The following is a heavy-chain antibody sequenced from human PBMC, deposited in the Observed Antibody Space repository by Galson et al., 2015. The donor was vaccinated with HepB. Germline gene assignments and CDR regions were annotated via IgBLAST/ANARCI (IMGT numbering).Heavy chain of an antibody. D-gene: IGHD3-10*01. CDR1: GGSISSGSYY. CDR2: IYHSGST. V-gene: IGHV4-61*02. CDR3: ARVMVRGQFDY. Sequence: TLSLTCTVSGGSISSGSYYWSWIRQPAGKGLEWIGSIYHSGSTYYNPSLKSRVTISVDTSKNQFSLKLSSVTAADTAVYYCARVMVRGQFDYWGQGTLVTVSS. J-gene: IGHJ4*02.